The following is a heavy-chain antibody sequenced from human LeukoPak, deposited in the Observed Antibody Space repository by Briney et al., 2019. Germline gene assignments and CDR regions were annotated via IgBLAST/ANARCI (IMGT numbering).Heavy chain of an antibody. CDR3: AREYDSSWPS. D-gene: IGHD3-22*01. CDR1: GFSFRTYA. Sequence: GGSLRLSCAAPGFSFRTYAMSWVRQAPGKGLDWVSAISDDSAKIYYSASVKGRFTISRDNSKNTLFLQLNSLRVGDTGVYYCAREYDSSWPSWGQGTLVTVSS. J-gene: IGHJ5*02. V-gene: IGHV3-23*01. CDR2: ISDDSAKI.